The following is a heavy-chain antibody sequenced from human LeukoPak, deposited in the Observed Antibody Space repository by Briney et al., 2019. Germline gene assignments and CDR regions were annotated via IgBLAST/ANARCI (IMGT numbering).Heavy chain of an antibody. CDR3: AKDIQRGFDYTNSLDY. J-gene: IGHJ4*02. CDR1: GFIFTDYG. V-gene: IGHV3-33*06. CDR2: IWSDGTNK. D-gene: IGHD4-11*01. Sequence: PGGSLRLSCAASGFIFTDYGMHWVRQAPGKGLEWVAVIWSDGTNKYYSDSVKGRFAISRDDSNDMVYLQMNRLRAEDTAVYYCAKDIQRGFDYTNSLDYWGQGTLVTVSS.